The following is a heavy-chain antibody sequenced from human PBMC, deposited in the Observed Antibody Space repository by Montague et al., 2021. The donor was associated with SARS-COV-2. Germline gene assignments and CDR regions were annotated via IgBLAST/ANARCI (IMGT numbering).Heavy chain of an antibody. CDR1: GGFISSRSYY. D-gene: IGHD4-11*01. CDR2: IYYSGST. J-gene: IGHJ4*02. CDR3: VRGGDYTDYGRVDY. Sequence: SETLSLTCTVSGGFISSRSYYWGWIRQPPGKGLEWIGSIYYSGSTYYNPSLKSRVTISVDTSKNQFSLKLSSVTAADTAVYYCVRGGDYTDYGRVDYWGQGTLVIVSS. V-gene: IGHV4-39*01.